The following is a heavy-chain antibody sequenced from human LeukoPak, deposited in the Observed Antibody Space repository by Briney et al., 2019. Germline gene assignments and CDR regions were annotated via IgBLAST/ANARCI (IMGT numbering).Heavy chain of an antibody. CDR1: GFTFSSYA. J-gene: IGHJ4*02. V-gene: IGHV3-23*01. Sequence: TGGSLRLSCAASGFTFSSYAMSWVRQAPGKGLEWVSAISGSGGTTYYADSVKGRFTISRDNAKNSLYLQMNSLRAEDTAVYYCAREGHGSGSYSFDYWGQGTLVTVSS. CDR3: AREGHGSGSYSFDY. D-gene: IGHD3-10*01. CDR2: ISGSGGTT.